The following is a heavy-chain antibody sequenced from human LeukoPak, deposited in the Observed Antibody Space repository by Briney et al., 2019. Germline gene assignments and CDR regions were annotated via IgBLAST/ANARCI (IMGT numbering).Heavy chain of an antibody. CDR1: GFTFSNAL. Sequence: GGSLRLSCAASGFTFSNALMGWVRQAPGKGLEWVGRIKSKADGGTTEYAAPVKGRVTISRDDSNSTLHLQLNGLTTEDTAVYYCTTDYGSFWGQGTPVTVSS. V-gene: IGHV3-15*01. CDR2: IKSKADGGTT. J-gene: IGHJ4*02. CDR3: TTDYGSF. D-gene: IGHD3-10*01.